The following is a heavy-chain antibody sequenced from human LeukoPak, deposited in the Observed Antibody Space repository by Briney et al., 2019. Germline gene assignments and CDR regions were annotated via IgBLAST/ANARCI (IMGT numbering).Heavy chain of an antibody. CDR2: INHSGST. J-gene: IGHJ5*02. Sequence: PSETLSLTCAVYDGSFSGYYWSWICQPPGKGLEWIGEINHSGSTNYNASLKSRVTISVDTSKNQFSLKLTSVTAADTAVYYCARVEKKSSSWYGQGLNWFAPWGQGTLVTVSS. CDR3: ARVEKKSSSWYGQGLNWFAP. V-gene: IGHV4-34*01. D-gene: IGHD6-13*01. CDR1: DGSFSGYY.